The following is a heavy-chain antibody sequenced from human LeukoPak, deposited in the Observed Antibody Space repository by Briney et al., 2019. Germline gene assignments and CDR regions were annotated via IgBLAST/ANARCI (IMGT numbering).Heavy chain of an antibody. CDR1: GGSISSGSYY. Sequence: SETLSLTCTVSGGSISSGSYYWSWIRQPAGKGLEWIGRIYTSGSTNYNPSLKSRVTISVDTSKNQFSLKLSSVTAADTAVYYCASALAYCGGDCYSWHGFFDYWGQGTLVTVSS. CDR2: IYTSGST. D-gene: IGHD2-21*02. V-gene: IGHV4-61*02. CDR3: ASALAYCGGDCYSWHGFFDY. J-gene: IGHJ4*02.